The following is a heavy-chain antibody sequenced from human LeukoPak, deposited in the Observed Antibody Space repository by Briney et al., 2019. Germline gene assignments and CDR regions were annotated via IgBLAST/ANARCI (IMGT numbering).Heavy chain of an antibody. CDR3: ASQSGSSGWHGY. Sequence: PSETLSLTCTVFGGSISSYHWSWIRQPPGKGLEWIGYIYYTGSTNYNPSLKSRVTISIDTSKNQFSLKLNSVTAADTAVYYCASQSGSSGWHGYWGQGTLVTVSS. CDR2: IYYTGST. CDR1: GGSISSYH. V-gene: IGHV4-59*08. J-gene: IGHJ4*02. D-gene: IGHD6-19*01.